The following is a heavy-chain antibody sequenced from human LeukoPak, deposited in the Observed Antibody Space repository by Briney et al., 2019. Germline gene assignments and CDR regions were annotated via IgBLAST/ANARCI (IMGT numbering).Heavy chain of an antibody. Sequence: SETLSLTCTVSNGSISSSNWWSWVRQAPGTGLEWIGEIYHNGNNKYNPSLKSRVIISVDESKNEFSLTLTSVTAADTAVYYCARDERRGWFEYWGQGTLVTVSA. J-gene: IGHJ5*01. CDR1: NGSISSSNW. CDR3: ARDERRGWFEY. V-gene: IGHV4-4*02. CDR2: IYHNGNN.